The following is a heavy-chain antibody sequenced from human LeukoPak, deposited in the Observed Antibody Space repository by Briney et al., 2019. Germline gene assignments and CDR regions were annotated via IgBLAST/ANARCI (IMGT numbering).Heavy chain of an antibody. Sequence: GGSLRLSCAASGFTFSDYYMRWIRQAPGKGLEWVSYISSSGSTIYYADSVKGRFTISRDNAKNSLYLQMNSLRAEDTAVYYCARDSAAKYYDFWSGYYNEYFQHWGQGTLVTVSS. V-gene: IGHV3-11*04. J-gene: IGHJ1*01. D-gene: IGHD3-3*01. CDR3: ARDSAAKYYDFWSGYYNEYFQH. CDR2: ISSSGSTI. CDR1: GFTFSDYY.